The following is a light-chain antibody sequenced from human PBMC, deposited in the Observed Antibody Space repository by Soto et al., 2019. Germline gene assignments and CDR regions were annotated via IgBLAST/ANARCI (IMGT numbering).Light chain of an antibody. J-gene: IGLJ1*01. V-gene: IGLV2-14*01. CDR3: TSYTSSSTYV. CDR1: SSDVGGYNY. CDR2: EVS. Sequence: QSALTQPASVSGSPGQSITISCTGASSDVGGYNYVSWYQQHPGKAPKLMIYEVSNRPSGVSNRFSGSKSDNTASLTISGLQAEDEADYYCTSYTSSSTYVFRTATKVTVL.